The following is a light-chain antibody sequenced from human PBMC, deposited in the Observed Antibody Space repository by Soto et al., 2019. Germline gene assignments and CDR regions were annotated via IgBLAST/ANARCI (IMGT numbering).Light chain of an antibody. Sequence: EIVMTQSPATLSVSPWERATLSCMASQSVSSNLAWYQQKPGQAPRLLIYGASTRATGIPARFSGSESGTEFTLAISSLQSEDFAVYYCQQYNNWPLTFGGGTKVDIK. J-gene: IGKJ4*01. CDR1: QSVSSN. CDR2: GAS. CDR3: QQYNNWPLT. V-gene: IGKV3-15*01.